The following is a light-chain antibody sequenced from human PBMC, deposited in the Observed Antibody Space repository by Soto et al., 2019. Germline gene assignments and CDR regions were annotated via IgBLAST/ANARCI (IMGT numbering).Light chain of an antibody. J-gene: IGLJ1*01. Sequence: SYELTQPPSVSGAPGQTARFTCGGNNIGSKNVQWYQQKPGQAPVLVVYDDDRRPSGIPERFSGSNSGNTATLTISRVEAGDEADYYCQVWDSSSDHPLVFGTGTKVTVL. CDR1: NIGSKN. CDR3: QVWDSSSDHPLV. V-gene: IGLV3-21*02. CDR2: DDD.